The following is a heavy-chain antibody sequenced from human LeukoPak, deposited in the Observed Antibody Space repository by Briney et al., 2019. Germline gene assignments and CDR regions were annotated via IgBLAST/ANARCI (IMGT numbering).Heavy chain of an antibody. Sequence: GGSLRLSCAASGFTFSSYSMNWVRQAPGKGLEWVSYISSSSSTIYYADSVKGRFTISRDNAKNSLYLQMNSLRAEDTAVYYCARGGSGYYQGTFDIWGQGTMVTVSS. V-gene: IGHV3-48*01. CDR3: ARGGSGYYQGTFDI. J-gene: IGHJ3*02. CDR2: ISSSSSTI. CDR1: GFTFSSYS. D-gene: IGHD3-22*01.